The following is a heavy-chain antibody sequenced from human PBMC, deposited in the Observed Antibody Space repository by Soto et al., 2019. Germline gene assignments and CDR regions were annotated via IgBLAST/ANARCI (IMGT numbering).Heavy chain of an antibody. CDR3: AKVAPAGDNYYYGMDV. CDR2: ISYDGSNK. D-gene: IGHD6-13*01. Sequence: QVQLVESGGGVVQPGRSLRLSCAASGFIFTSYGMNWVRQAPGKGLELVALISYDGSNKYYADSVKGRFTISRDNSKNTLYLQMNSLRVGDTAVDYCAKVAPAGDNYYYGMDVWGQGTTVTVSS. J-gene: IGHJ6*02. CDR1: GFIFTSYG. V-gene: IGHV3-30*18.